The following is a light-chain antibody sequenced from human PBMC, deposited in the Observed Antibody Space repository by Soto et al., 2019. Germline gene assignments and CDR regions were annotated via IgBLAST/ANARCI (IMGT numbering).Light chain of an antibody. CDR2: DVS. V-gene: IGLV2-14*01. CDR3: SSYTGSSTLDVV. J-gene: IGLJ2*01. Sequence: QSALTQPASVSGSPGQSITISCTGTSSDVGGYNYVSWYQQHPGKAPKLMIYDVSNRTSGVSNRFSGSKSGNTASLTISGLQAEDEADYDCSSYTGSSTLDVVFGGGTKLTVL. CDR1: SSDVGGYNY.